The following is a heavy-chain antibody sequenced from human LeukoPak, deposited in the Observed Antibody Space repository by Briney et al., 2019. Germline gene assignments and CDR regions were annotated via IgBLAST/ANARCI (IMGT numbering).Heavy chain of an antibody. V-gene: IGHV4-59*01. CDR1: GFTFSSYA. Sequence: PGGSLRLSCAASGFTFSSYAMSWIRQPPGKGLEWIGYIYYSGSTNYNPSLKSRVTISVDTSKNQFSLKLSSVTAADTAVYFCARTTEGGYTYDYFYYYYMDVWGKGTTVTISS. D-gene: IGHD5-18*01. CDR3: ARTTEGGYTYDYFYYYYMDV. J-gene: IGHJ6*03. CDR2: IYYSGST.